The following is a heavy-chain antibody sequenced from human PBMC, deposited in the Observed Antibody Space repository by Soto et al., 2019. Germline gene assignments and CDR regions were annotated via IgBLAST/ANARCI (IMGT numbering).Heavy chain of an antibody. V-gene: IGHV4-39*01. D-gene: IGHD6-6*01. Sequence: QLQLQESGPGLVKPSETLSLTCTVSGGSISSSSYYWGWIRQPPGKGLEWIGSIYYSGSTYYNPSLKSRVTLTVDTSKNQFSLMLSSVTAADTAVYYCAAPSHSSSSDYYYYYRDVWGKGTTVTVSS. CDR3: AAPSHSSSSDYYYYYRDV. J-gene: IGHJ6*03. CDR1: GGSISSSSYY. CDR2: IYYSGST.